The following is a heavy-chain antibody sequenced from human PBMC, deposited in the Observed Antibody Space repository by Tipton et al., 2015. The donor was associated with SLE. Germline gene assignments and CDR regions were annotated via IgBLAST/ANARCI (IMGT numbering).Heavy chain of an antibody. Sequence: SLRPSCTASGFTFGDYAMSWVRQAPGKGLEWVGFIRSKAYGGTTEYAASVKGRFTISRDDSKSIAYLQMNSLRAEDTAIYYCASGAVAGSFDYWGQGTLVTVSS. V-gene: IGHV3-49*04. D-gene: IGHD6-19*01. CDR2: IRSKAYGGTT. J-gene: IGHJ4*02. CDR3: ASGAVAGSFDY. CDR1: GFTFGDYA.